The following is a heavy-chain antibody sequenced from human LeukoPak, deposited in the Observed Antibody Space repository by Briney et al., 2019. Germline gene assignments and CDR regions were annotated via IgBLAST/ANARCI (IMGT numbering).Heavy chain of an antibody. D-gene: IGHD3-22*01. Sequence: GGSLRLSCAASGFTFSDYCMSWIRQAPGKGLEWVSYIGDSGTPIYYANSVKGRFTISRDNAKSSLYLQMDSLRAEDAAVYYCVRGPSDSSLPGYWGQGTLVTVSS. CDR3: VRGPSDSSLPGY. J-gene: IGHJ4*02. CDR1: GFTFSDYC. V-gene: IGHV3-11*01. CDR2: IGDSGTPI.